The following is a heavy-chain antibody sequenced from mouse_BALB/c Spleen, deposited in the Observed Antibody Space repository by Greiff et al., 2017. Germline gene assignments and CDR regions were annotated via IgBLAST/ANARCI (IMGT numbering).Heavy chain of an antibody. D-gene: IGHD1-1*01. J-gene: IGHJ4*01. CDR2: INPSNGGT. V-gene: IGHV1S81*02. CDR1: GYTFTSYY. Sequence: VQLQQSGAELVKPGASVKLSCKASGYTFTSYYMYWVKQRPGQGLEWIGEINPSNGGTNFNEKFKSKATLTVDKSSSTAYMQLSSLTSEDSAVYYCTGGITTVVGAMDYGGQGTSVTVSS. CDR3: TGGITTVVGAMDY.